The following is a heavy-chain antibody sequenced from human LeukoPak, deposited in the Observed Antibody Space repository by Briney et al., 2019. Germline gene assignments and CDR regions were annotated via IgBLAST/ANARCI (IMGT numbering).Heavy chain of an antibody. D-gene: IGHD6-13*01. CDR2: IYYSGST. Sequence: SETLSLTCTVSGGSVSSGSYYWSWIRQPPGKGLEWIGYIYYSGSTNYNPSLKSRVTISVDTSKNQFSLKLSSVTAADTAVYYCARGTYSCSSWFDPWGQRTLVTVSS. V-gene: IGHV4-61*01. CDR3: ARGTYSCSSWFDP. CDR1: GGSVSSGSYY. J-gene: IGHJ5*02.